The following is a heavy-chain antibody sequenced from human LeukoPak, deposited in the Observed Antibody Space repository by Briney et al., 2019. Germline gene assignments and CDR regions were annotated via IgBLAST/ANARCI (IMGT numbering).Heavy chain of an antibody. Sequence: LGGSLRLSCAASGFIFSDYSMGWVRPAPGKGLEWVSSITTSRDQYHADSVKGRFTVSRDNAKSSVYLQMDSLRADDTAVYYCARDSYCPNDVCYDYWGQGVLVTVS. CDR1: GFIFSDYS. V-gene: IGHV3-21*06. CDR2: ITTSRDQ. D-gene: IGHD2-8*01. J-gene: IGHJ4*02. CDR3: ARDSYCPNDVCYDY.